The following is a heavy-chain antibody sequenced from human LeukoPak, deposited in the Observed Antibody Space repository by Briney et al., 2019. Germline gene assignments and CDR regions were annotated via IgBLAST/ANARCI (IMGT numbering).Heavy chain of an antibody. Sequence: SGGSLRLSCAASGFTFSSYAMSWVRQAPGKGLEWVSAISGSGGSTYYADSVKGRFTISRDNSKNTLYLQMNSLRAEDTAVYYCAKWYSSSWYYYDYYGMDVWGQGTTVTVSS. J-gene: IGHJ6*02. D-gene: IGHD6-13*01. V-gene: IGHV3-23*01. CDR2: ISGSGGST. CDR3: AKWYSSSWYYYDYYGMDV. CDR1: GFTFSSYA.